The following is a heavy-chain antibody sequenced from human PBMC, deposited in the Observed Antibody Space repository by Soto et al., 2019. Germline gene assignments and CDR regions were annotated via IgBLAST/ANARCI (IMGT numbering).Heavy chain of an antibody. CDR2: ISVYSGHT. CDR1: GYTFNTFG. V-gene: IGHV1-18*01. Sequence: QVQLVQSGAEVKKPGASVQVSCTASGYTFNTFGISWVRQAPGQGLEWRGWISVYSGHTDFAQKLQDRVTLTTDTSTSTAYMDLRDLRSDDTAVYYCARELIRYDILTASNFYALDVWGPGTTVTVSS. D-gene: IGHD3-9*01. CDR3: ARELIRYDILTASNFYALDV. J-gene: IGHJ6*02.